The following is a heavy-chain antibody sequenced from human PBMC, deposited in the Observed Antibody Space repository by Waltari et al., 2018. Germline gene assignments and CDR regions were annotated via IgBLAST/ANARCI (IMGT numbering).Heavy chain of an antibody. CDR2: IYYSGST. Sequence: QVQLQESGPGLVKPSETLSLPCTVSGRSISSYYWSWLLPPPGKGLEWIGYIYYSGSTNYNPSLKSRVTISVDTSKNQFSLKLSSVTAADTAVYYCARIGLFPDYYYYMDVWGKGTTVTVSS. CDR3: ARIGLFPDYYYYMDV. CDR1: GRSISSYY. V-gene: IGHV4-59*01. J-gene: IGHJ6*03. D-gene: IGHD3-22*01.